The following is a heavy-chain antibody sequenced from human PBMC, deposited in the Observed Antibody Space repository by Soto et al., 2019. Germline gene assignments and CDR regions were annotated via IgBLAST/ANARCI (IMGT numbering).Heavy chain of an antibody. V-gene: IGHV4-59*01. D-gene: IGHD2-21*02. CDR2: MYNTGST. Sequence: QVQLQESGPGLVKPSETLSLTCTVSGGTISRYYWSWIRQPPGKGLEWIGYMYNTGSTVYNPSFKSRDTISVDTSKNQFSLELNSVTAADTAVYYCARDLWGYCGTDCYPLDVWGQGTTVTVSS. CDR3: ARDLWGYCGTDCYPLDV. CDR1: GGTISRYY. J-gene: IGHJ6*02.